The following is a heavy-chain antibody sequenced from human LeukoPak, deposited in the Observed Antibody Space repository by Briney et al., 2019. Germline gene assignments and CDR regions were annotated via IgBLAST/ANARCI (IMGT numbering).Heavy chain of an antibody. Sequence: GESLRISFKGSGXRLTSYWISWVRQTPGKGLEWMGRIDPSDSYTKYSPSFQGHVTISADKSISTAYLQWSSLKASDTAMYYCTRRGYSGDAFDIWGQGTMVTVSS. CDR2: IDPSDSYT. J-gene: IGHJ3*02. CDR3: TRRGYSGDAFDI. D-gene: IGHD5-12*01. CDR1: GXRLTSYW. V-gene: IGHV5-10-1*01.